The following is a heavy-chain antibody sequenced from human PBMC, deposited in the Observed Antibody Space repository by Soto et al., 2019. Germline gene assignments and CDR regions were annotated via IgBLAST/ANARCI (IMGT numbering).Heavy chain of an antibody. CDR2: MNPNSGNT. CDR1: GYTFTSYD. Sequence: QVQLVQSGAEVKKPGASVKVSCKASGYTFTSYDINWVRQATGQGLEWMGWMNPNSGNTGYAQNFQGRVTMTTNTYISTAHIEPGRLRYENTAVYYCACVRNGMTNMAVCGQGRTVIVSS. CDR3: ACVRNGMTNMAV. V-gene: IGHV1-8*01. D-gene: IGHD1-1*01. J-gene: IGHJ6*01.